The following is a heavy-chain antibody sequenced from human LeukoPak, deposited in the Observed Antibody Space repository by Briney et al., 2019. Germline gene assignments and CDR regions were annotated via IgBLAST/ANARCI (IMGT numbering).Heavy chain of an antibody. CDR2: ISGSGGST. D-gene: IGHD3-16*02. CDR3: AKVALNHYVWGSDRSPLGY. J-gene: IGHJ4*02. V-gene: IGHV3-23*01. CDR1: GFIFSSYS. Sequence: PGGSLRLSCGASGFIFSSYSMNWVRQAPGKGLEWVSAISGSGGSTYYADSVKGRFTISRDNSKNTLFLQVNSLRAEDTAIYYCAKVALNHYVWGSDRSPLGYWGQGTLVTVSS.